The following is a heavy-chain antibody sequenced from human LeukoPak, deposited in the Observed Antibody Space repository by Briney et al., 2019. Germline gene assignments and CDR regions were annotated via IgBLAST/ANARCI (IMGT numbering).Heavy chain of an antibody. CDR3: TRQLSWASDSGDS. CDR2: IRYIGTT. V-gene: IGHV4-39*01. Sequence: SETLSLTCNVSGGSISGSRRYWGWVRQPPGGGLEWIGSIRYIGTTYYNPSLQSRLTISVDNSQNQCSLKLQSVTAADTSMYHCTRQLSWASDSGDSWGQGTLVTVSS. D-gene: IGHD6-13*01. J-gene: IGHJ5*01. CDR1: GGSISGSRRY.